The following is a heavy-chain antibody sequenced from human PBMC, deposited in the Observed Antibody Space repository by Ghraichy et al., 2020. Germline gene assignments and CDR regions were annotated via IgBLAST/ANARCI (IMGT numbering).Heavy chain of an antibody. CDR1: GYSFTSYY. Sequence: GESLNISCKGSGYSFTSYYIVWVRQMPGKGLEWMGIIYPGDSDTRYSPSFQGQVTISADKSISTAYLQWSSLKASDTAMYYCAGGSGSYQNWFDPWGQETLVTVSS. D-gene: IGHD3-22*01. CDR3: AGGSGSYQNWFDP. V-gene: IGHV5-51*01. CDR2: IYPGDSDT. J-gene: IGHJ5*02.